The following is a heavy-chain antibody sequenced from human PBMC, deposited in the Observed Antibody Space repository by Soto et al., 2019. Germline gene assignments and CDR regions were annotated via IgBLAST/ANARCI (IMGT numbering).Heavy chain of an antibody. CDR1: GFTFSNAW. CDR3: AKNPTGGYYDFWSGGEYYFDY. Sequence: LRLSCAASGFTFSNAWMSWVRQAPGKGLEWVSAISGSGGSTYYADSVKGRFTISRDNSKNTLYLQMNSLRAEDTAVYYCAKNPTGGYYDFWSGGEYYFDYWGQGTLVTVSS. CDR2: ISGSGGST. J-gene: IGHJ4*02. V-gene: IGHV3-23*01. D-gene: IGHD3-3*01.